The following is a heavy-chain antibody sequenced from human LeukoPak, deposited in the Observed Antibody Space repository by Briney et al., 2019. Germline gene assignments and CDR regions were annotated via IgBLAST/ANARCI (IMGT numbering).Heavy chain of an antibody. J-gene: IGHJ4*02. CDR1: GFTFSSYG. V-gene: IGHV3-33*06. CDR3: AKTGYSYGYFDY. CDR2: IWYDGSNK. D-gene: IGHD5-18*01. Sequence: PGRSLRLSCAASGFTFSSYGMHWVHQAPGKGLEWVAVIWYDGSNKYYADSVKGRFTISRDNSKNTLYLQMNSLRAEDTAVYYCAKTGYSYGYFDYWGQGTLVTVSS.